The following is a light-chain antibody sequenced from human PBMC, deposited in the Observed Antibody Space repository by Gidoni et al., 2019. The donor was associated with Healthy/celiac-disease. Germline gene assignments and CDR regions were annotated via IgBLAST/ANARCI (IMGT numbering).Light chain of an antibody. CDR2: EVS. J-gene: IGLJ2*01. CDR3: SSYTSSSTLEVV. CDR1: SSDVGGYNY. Sequence: SCTGTSSDVGGYNYVSWYQQHPGKAPKLMIYEVSNRPSGVSNRFSGSKSGNTASLTISGLQAEDEADYYCSSYTSSSTLEVVFGGGTKLTVL. V-gene: IGLV2-14*01.